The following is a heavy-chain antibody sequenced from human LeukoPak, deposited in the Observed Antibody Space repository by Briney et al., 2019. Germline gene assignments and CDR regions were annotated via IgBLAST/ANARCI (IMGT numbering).Heavy chain of an antibody. J-gene: IGHJ3*02. Sequence: PGGSLRLSCAASGFTFSSYGMHWVRQAPGKGLEWVAFIRYDGSNKYYADSVKGRFTISRDNSKNTLFLQMNSLRVEDMAVYYCVRDARKEQWLDDAFDIWGQGTMVTVSS. V-gene: IGHV3-30*02. D-gene: IGHD6-19*01. CDR3: VRDARKEQWLDDAFDI. CDR1: GFTFSSYG. CDR2: IRYDGSNK.